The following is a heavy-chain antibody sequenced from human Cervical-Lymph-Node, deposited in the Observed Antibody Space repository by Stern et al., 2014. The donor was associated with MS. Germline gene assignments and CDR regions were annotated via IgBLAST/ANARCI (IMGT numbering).Heavy chain of an antibody. CDR2: ITTRGGK. Sequence: VQLVESGAGLVQPWSSLRLSCAASGFTFSNYDMHWVRHVPGKGLEGVSDITTRGGKTYPVPSTRRLTISTEKAQTPSYLPMLSLAVGDAAVYYCARVAVSGMFDYWGPGTLVTVSS. D-gene: IGHD6-19*01. V-gene: IGHV3-13*01. CDR1: GFTFSNYD. J-gene: IGHJ4*02. CDR3: ARVAVSGMFDY.